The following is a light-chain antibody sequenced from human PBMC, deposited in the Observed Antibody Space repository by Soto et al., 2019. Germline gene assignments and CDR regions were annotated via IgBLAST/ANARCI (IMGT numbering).Light chain of an antibody. Sequence: QSVLTQPASVSGSPGQSITISCSGTSSDVGGYKYVSWHQQHPGKAPKLMIYEVSYRPSGVSNRFSGSKSGNTASLTISGLQAEDEADYYCSSYAGTGTWIFGGGTKLTVL. V-gene: IGLV2-14*01. J-gene: IGLJ2*01. CDR1: SSDVGGYKY. CDR2: EVS. CDR3: SSYAGTGTWI.